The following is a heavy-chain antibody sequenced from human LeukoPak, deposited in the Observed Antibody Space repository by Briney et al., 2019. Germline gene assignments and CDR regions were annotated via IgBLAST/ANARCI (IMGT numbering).Heavy chain of an antibody. CDR3: PRDAPGNTALDY. J-gene: IGHJ4*02. V-gene: IGHV3-74*01. Sequence: GGSLRLSCAASGFTFISYWMHWVRQAPGKGLERVSRINGYGSSTDFADSVKGRFTISRDNAKNTLYLQMNSLRAEDTAVYYCPRDAPGNTALDYWGQGTLVTVSS. D-gene: IGHD5-18*01. CDR2: INGYGSST. CDR1: GFTFISYW.